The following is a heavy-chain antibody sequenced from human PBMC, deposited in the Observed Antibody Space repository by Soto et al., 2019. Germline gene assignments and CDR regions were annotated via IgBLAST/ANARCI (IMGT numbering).Heavy chain of an antibody. CDR2: IIPYYNTL. Sequence: QAQVVQSGAEVRKPVSSVKLSCKASEGTFNSYAIAWVRQAPGQGLEWMGGIIPYYNTLNYAQKFQDRVTITADDSKNTVFMELGSLRSDDTAVYFCASGASRWYPYGFDSWAQGTLVTVSS. CDR1: EGTFNSYA. D-gene: IGHD6-13*01. CDR3: ASGASRWYPYGFDS. V-gene: IGHV1-69*01. J-gene: IGHJ4*02.